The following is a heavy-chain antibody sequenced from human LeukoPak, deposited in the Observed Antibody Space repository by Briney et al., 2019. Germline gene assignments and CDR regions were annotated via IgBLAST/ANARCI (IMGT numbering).Heavy chain of an antibody. Sequence: ASVKVSCKASGYTFTGYYVHWVRQAPGQGLEWMGRIDPNSGGTNYAQKFQGRVTMTRDTSISTAYMELSRLRSDDTAVYYCARDYFNWNDGEDYWGQGTLVTVSS. D-gene: IGHD1-1*01. CDR2: IDPNSGGT. CDR3: ARDYFNWNDGEDY. V-gene: IGHV1-2*06. J-gene: IGHJ4*02. CDR1: GYTFTGYY.